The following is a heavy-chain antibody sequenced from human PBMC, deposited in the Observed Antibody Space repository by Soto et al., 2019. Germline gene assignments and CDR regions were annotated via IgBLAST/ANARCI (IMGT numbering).Heavy chain of an antibody. J-gene: IGHJ6*03. CDR3: ARDKSRGDYNNVIASYYYYDYKYV. CDR1: GGSISSGGYY. V-gene: IGHV4-31*03. D-gene: IGHD4-17*01. Sequence: SETVSITCTVSGGSISSGGYYWSWIRQHPGKGLEWIGYIYYSGSTYYNPSLKSRVTTSVDTSKNQFSLKLSSVTAADTAVYYCARDKSRGDYNNVIASYYYYDYKYVWGKGTTVTVSS. CDR2: IYYSGST.